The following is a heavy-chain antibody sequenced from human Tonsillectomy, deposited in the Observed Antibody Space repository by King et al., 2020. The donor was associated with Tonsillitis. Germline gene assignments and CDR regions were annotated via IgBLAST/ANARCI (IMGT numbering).Heavy chain of an antibody. D-gene: IGHD3-10*01. CDR2: ISYDGTNK. V-gene: IGHV3-30*18. J-gene: IGHJ6*01. Sequence: VQLVESGGGVVQPGRSLRLSCAASGFTFSSYGMHWVRQAPGKGLEWVAVISYDGTNKYYADSVKGRFTISRDNSKNTLYLQMNSLRPEDTAVYYCAKVDDYGSGSYFNYYYGMDVWGQGTTVTVSS. CDR1: GFTFSSYG. CDR3: AKVDDYGSGSYFNYYYGMDV.